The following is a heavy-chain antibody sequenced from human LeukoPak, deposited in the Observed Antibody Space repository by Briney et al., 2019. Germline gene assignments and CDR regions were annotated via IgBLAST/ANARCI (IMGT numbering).Heavy chain of an antibody. D-gene: IGHD1-26*01. CDR3: ARGQQWELPCNY. CDR1: GFTVSSNY. CDR2: IYSGGST. J-gene: IGHJ4*02. V-gene: IGHV3-66*01. Sequence: GGSLRLSCAASGFTVSSNYMSWVRQAPGKGLEWVSDIYSGGSTYYADSAKGRFTISRDNTKNTLYLQMNSLRAEDTAVYYCARGQQWELPCNYWGQGTLVTVSS.